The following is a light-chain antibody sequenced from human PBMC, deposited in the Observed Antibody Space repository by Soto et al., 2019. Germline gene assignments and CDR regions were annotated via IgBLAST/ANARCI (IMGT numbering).Light chain of an antibody. V-gene: IGLV1-40*01. Sequence: QPVLTQPPSVSGAPGQRVTIPCTGSSSNIGAGYHVHWYQQLPGTAPKLLISGNSNRPSGVPDRFSGSKSDTSASLAITGLPAEDEADYYCQSYDRSLRGLVFGGGTKLTVL. CDR3: QSYDRSLRGLV. CDR2: GNS. CDR1: SSNIGAGYH. J-gene: IGLJ2*01.